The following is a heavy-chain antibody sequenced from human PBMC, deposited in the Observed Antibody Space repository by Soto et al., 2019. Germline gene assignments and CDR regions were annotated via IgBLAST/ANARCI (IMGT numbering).Heavy chain of an antibody. J-gene: IGHJ4*02. CDR3: ATSGDMVRGVIIRRGFDY. Sequence: XESLLLFCAASGFTFSSYSMNWVRQAPGKGLEWVSSISSSSSYIYYADSVKGRFTISRDNAKNSLYLQMNSLRAEDTAVYYCATSGDMVRGVIIRRGFDYWGQGTLVIVSS. CDR2: ISSSSSYI. V-gene: IGHV3-21*01. D-gene: IGHD3-10*01. CDR1: GFTFSSYS.